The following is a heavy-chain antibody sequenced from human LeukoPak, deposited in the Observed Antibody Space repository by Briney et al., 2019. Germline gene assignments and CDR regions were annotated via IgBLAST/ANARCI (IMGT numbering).Heavy chain of an antibody. CDR2: IYTSGST. D-gene: IGHD3-3*01. J-gene: IGHJ4*02. V-gene: IGHV4-61*02. CDR3: ARDRGYDFWIGLFDY. CDR1: GGSISSGSYY. Sequence: SQTLSLTCTVSGGSISSGSYYWSWIRQPAGKGLEWIGRIYTSGSTNYNPSLKSRVTISVDTSKNQFSLKLSSVTAADTAVYYCARDRGYDFWIGLFDYWGQGTLVTVSS.